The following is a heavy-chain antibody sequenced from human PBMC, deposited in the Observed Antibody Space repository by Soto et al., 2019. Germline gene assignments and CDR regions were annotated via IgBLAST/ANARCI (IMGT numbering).Heavy chain of an antibody. J-gene: IGHJ3*02. CDR2: IRSKAYGGTT. CDR1: GFTFGDYA. D-gene: IGHD3-22*01. V-gene: IGHV3-49*04. CDR3: TVDYYDSSGYEGPLDAFDI. Sequence: PGGSLRLSCTASGFTFGDYAMSWVRQAPGKGLEWVGFIRSKAYGGTTGYAASVKGRFTISRDDSKSIAYLQMNSLKTEDTAVYYCTVDYYDSSGYEGPLDAFDIWGQGTMVTVSS.